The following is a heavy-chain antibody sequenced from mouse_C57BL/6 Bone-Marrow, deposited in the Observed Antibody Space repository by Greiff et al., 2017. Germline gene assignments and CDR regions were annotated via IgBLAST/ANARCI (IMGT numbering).Heavy chain of an antibody. CDR3: SRGDYYAMNY. V-gene: IGHV1-15*01. CDR1: GYTFTDYE. J-gene: IGHJ4*01. Sequence: QVQLKESGAELVRPGASVTLSCKASGYTFTDYEMHWVKQTPVHGLEWIGAIDPETGGTAYNQKFKGKAILTADKSSSTAYMELRSLTSEDSAVYYYSRGDYYAMNYWGQGTSVTVSS. CDR2: IDPETGGT.